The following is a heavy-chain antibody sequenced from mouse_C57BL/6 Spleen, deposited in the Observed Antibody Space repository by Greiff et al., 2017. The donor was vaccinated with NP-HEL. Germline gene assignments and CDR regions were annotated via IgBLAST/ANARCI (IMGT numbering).Heavy chain of an antibody. Sequence: EVQLVESGGDLVKPGGSLKLSCAASGFTFSSYGMSWVRQTPDKRLEWVATISSGGSYTYYPDSVKGRFTISRDNAKNTLYLQMSSLKSEDTAMYYCARPTAQGYYFDYWGQGTTLTVSS. CDR3: ARPTAQGYYFDY. CDR2: ISSGGSYT. D-gene: IGHD3-2*02. V-gene: IGHV5-6*01. J-gene: IGHJ2*01. CDR1: GFTFSSYG.